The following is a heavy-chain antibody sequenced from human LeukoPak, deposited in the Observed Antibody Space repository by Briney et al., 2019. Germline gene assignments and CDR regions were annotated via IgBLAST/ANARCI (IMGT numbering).Heavy chain of an antibody. V-gene: IGHV1-69*04. Sequence: SVKVSCKASGGTFSGYAISWVRQAPGQGLEWMGRIIPILGIANYAQKFQGRVTITADKSTSTAYMELSSLRSEDTAVYYCASRIAAAGTLEYFQHWGQGTLVTVSS. J-gene: IGHJ1*01. D-gene: IGHD6-13*01. CDR1: GGTFSGYA. CDR3: ASRIAAAGTLEYFQH. CDR2: IIPILGIA.